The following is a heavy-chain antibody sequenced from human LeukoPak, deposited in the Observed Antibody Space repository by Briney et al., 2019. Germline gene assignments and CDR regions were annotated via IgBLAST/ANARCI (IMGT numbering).Heavy chain of an antibody. Sequence: SETLSLTCTVSGGSFSSSIYYWAWIRQPPGKGLEWIGSFHNSGTTYYNASLKSRVTISADTSKIQFSLKLSSVTAADTALYYCARHKYNFYYGMDVWGQGTAVTVSS. V-gene: IGHV4-39*01. J-gene: IGHJ6*02. CDR1: GGSFSSSIYY. CDR3: ARHKYNFYYGMDV. CDR2: FHNSGTT. D-gene: IGHD2/OR15-2a*01.